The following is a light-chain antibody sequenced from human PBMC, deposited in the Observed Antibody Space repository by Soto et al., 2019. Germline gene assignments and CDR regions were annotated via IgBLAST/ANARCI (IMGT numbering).Light chain of an antibody. CDR3: AAWDDSLMVRV. Sequence: QAVVTQPPSASGTPGQRVTISCSGSSSNIGSNTVNWYQQLPGTAPKLLIYSNSQRPSGVPDRFSGSKSGTSASLAISGLQSEDEADYYCAAWDDSLMVRVFVGGTKLTVL. CDR1: SSNIGSNT. CDR2: SNS. J-gene: IGLJ2*01. V-gene: IGLV1-44*01.